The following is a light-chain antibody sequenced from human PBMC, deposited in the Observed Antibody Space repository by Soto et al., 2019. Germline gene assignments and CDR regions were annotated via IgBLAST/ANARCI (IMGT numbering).Light chain of an antibody. J-gene: IGKJ4*01. Sequence: DIQMTQSPSTLSASVGDRVTITCRASQSISNWLAWYQQKPGKAPKLLIYDASSLESGVPSRFSGSGSVTEFTLTTSSLQPDDFATYYCQQYNSYPLTFGGGTKVDIK. CDR1: QSISNW. V-gene: IGKV1-5*01. CDR3: QQYNSYPLT. CDR2: DAS.